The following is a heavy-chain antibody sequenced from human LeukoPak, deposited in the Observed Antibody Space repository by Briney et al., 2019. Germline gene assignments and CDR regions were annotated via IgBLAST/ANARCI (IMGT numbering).Heavy chain of an antibody. CDR2: ISGSGGST. J-gene: IGHJ4*02. CDR3: ARTKRFLEWLSPPDY. CDR1: GFTFSSYA. D-gene: IGHD3-3*01. V-gene: IGHV3-23*01. Sequence: GGSLRLSCAASGFTFSSYAMSWVRQAPGKGLEWVSAISGSGGSTYYADSVKGRLTISRYNSKNTLYLQMNSLRAEDTAVYYCARTKRFLEWLSPPDYWGQGTLVTVSS.